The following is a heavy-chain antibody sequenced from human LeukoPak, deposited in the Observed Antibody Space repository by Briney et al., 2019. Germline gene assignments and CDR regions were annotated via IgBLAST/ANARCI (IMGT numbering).Heavy chain of an antibody. Sequence: PGGSLRLSCAASGFTFSSYTMNWVRQAPGKGLEWVSSISSSSSYIYYADSVKGRFTISRDNAKNSLYLQMNSLRAEDTAVYYCAILTRYCSGGSCSVDYWGQGALVTVSS. CDR3: AILTRYCSGGSCSVDY. CDR2: ISSSSSYI. D-gene: IGHD2-15*01. CDR1: GFTFSSYT. J-gene: IGHJ4*02. V-gene: IGHV3-21*01.